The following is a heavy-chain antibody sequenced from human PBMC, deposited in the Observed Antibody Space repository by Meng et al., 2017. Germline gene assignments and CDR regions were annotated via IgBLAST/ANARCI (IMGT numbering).Heavy chain of an antibody. CDR1: CGSFSDYY. D-gene: IGHD4-17*01. V-gene: IGHV4-34*01. CDR2: INHSGST. Sequence: HVQRHEWRAGVLTPSDTLSLTRAVLCGSFSDYYWSWIRQPPGKGLEWIGEINHSGSTNYNPSLKSRVTMSLDTSKNQFSLRLSSVTAADTAVYYCARSHSVTIVAFDYWGQGTLVTVSS. CDR3: ARSHSVTIVAFDY. J-gene: IGHJ4*02.